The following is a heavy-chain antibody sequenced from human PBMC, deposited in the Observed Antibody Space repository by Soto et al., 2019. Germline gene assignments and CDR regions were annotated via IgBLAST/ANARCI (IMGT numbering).Heavy chain of an antibody. CDR1: GYTFTGYY. D-gene: IGHD2-2*01. Sequence: ASVKVSCKASGYTFTGYYMHWVRQAPGQGLEWMGWINPNSGGTNYAQKFQGRVTMTRDTSISTAYMELSRLRSDDTAVYYCARAMVRGSSTSCLLPTGYWGQGALVTVSS. V-gene: IGHV1-2*02. J-gene: IGHJ4*02. CDR3: ARAMVRGSSTSCLLPTGY. CDR2: INPNSGGT.